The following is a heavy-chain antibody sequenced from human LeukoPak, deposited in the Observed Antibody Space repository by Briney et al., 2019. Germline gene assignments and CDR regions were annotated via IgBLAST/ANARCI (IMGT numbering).Heavy chain of an antibody. CDR2: IYYSGST. V-gene: IGHV4-31*03. Sequence: SETLSLTCTVSGGSISSGGYYWSWIRQHPGKGLEWIGYIYYSGSTYYNPSLKSRVTISVDTSKNQFSLKLSSVTAADTAVYYCARGESSGWYIRAFDIWGQGTMVTVSS. CDR3: ARGESSGWYIRAFDI. CDR1: GGSISSGGYY. D-gene: IGHD6-13*01. J-gene: IGHJ3*02.